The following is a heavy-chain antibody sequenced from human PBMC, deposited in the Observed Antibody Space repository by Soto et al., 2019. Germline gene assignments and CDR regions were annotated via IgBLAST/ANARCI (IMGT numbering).Heavy chain of an antibody. CDR3: AREGSVVVPAATPL. CDR2: IYYSGST. Sequence: QVQLQESGPGLVKPSETLSLTCTVSGGSISSYYWSWIRQPPGKGLEWTGVIYYSGSTNYNPSLKSRVTISVDTSKNQFSLTLSSVTAADTAVYYCAREGSVVVPAATPLWGQGTLVTVSS. D-gene: IGHD2-2*01. V-gene: IGHV4-59*01. J-gene: IGHJ4*02. CDR1: GGSISSYY.